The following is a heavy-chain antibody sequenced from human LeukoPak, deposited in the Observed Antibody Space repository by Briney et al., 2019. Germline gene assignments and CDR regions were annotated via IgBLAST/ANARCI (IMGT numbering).Heavy chain of an antibody. Sequence: PGGSLRLSCAASGFTFSSYWMSWVRQAPGKGLEWVANIKQDGSEKYYVDSVKGRFTISRDNAKNSLYLQMNSLRAEGTAVYYCARCPSTVRGLNYFDYWGQGTLVTVSS. V-gene: IGHV3-7*01. J-gene: IGHJ4*02. CDR3: ARCPSTVRGLNYFDY. D-gene: IGHD3-10*01. CDR2: IKQDGSEK. CDR1: GFTFSSYW.